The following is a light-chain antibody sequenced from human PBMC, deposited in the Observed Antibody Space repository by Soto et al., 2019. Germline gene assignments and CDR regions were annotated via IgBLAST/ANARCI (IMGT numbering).Light chain of an antibody. V-gene: IGKV3-15*01. CDR3: QQYYNWPPYT. CDR2: GAS. Sequence: EIVMTQSPATLSVSPGGRATLSCRASQSVASNLAWYQQKPGQAPRLLIHGASTRANGIPTRFSGSGSGTDFTLIISSLQSEDFALYYCQQYYNWPPYTFGQGTKLEIK. J-gene: IGKJ2*01. CDR1: QSVASN.